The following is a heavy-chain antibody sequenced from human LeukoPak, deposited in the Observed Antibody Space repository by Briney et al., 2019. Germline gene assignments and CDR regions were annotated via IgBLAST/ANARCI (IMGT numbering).Heavy chain of an antibody. V-gene: IGHV4-34*01. CDR2: INHSGST. D-gene: IGHD1-26*01. J-gene: IGHJ4*02. CDR1: GGSFSGYY. CDR3: ARGGYGGSSWYFDY. Sequence: PSETLSLTCAVYGGSFSGYYWSWIRQPPGKGLEWIGEINHSGSTNYNPSLKSRVTISVDTSKNQFSLKLSSVTAADTAVYYCARGGYGGSSWYFDYWGQGTQVTVSS.